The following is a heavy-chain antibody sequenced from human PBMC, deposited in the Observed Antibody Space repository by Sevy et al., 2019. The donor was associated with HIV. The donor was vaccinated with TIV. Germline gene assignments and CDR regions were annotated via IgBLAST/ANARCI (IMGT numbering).Heavy chain of an antibody. CDR1: GFTFSNYW. CDR3: ARPYRTDPFYYSGSSGYYYPTYFDY. Sequence: GWSLRLSCAASGFTFSNYWMSWVRQAPGKGLEWVANIRQDGSEKYFVDSVKGRFAISRDNAKNSLYLQMKSLRAEDTAVYYCARPYRTDPFYYSGSSGYYYPTYFDYWGQGTLVTVSS. V-gene: IGHV3-7*01. CDR2: IRQDGSEK. J-gene: IGHJ4*02. D-gene: IGHD3-22*01.